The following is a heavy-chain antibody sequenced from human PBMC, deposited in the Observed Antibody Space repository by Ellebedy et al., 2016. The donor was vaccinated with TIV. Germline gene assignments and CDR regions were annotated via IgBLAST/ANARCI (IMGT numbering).Heavy chain of an antibody. CDR2: IFSAADSGET. CDR3: ARDAAGNGGKLDY. J-gene: IGHJ4*02. D-gene: IGHD4-23*01. Sequence: GESLKISCAASGFTVTTNYMNWVRQAPGKGLEWVSVIFSAADSGETHYADSVKGRFTISRDSSKNTLYLQMNSPRAEDTAVYYCARDAAGNGGKLDYWGQGALVTVSS. V-gene: IGHV3-53*01. CDR1: GFTVTTNY.